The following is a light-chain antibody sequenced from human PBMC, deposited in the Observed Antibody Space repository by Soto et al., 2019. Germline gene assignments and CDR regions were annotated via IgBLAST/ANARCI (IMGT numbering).Light chain of an antibody. CDR1: QSLLHSDGYKY. CDR2: LGS. Sequence: DIVMTQSPRSLPVTPGEPASISCRSSQSLLHSDGYKYLDWYLQKPGQSPQLLIYLGSNRASGVPDRFSGSGSATDFTLTISRAEAEDVGVYYCMQALQTPTFGQGTRLEIK. CDR3: MQALQTPT. V-gene: IGKV2-28*01. J-gene: IGKJ5*01.